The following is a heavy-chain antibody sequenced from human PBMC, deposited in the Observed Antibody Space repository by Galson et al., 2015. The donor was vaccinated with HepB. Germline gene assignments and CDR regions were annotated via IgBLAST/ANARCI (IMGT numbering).Heavy chain of an antibody. Sequence: PLRLSCAASGFTFSSYWMHWVRQAPGKGLVWVSRINSDGSSTSYADSVKGRFTISRDNAKNTLYLQMNSLRAEDTAVYYCARGTVDYGDFWGGYWGQGTLVTVSS. J-gene: IGHJ4*02. CDR2: INSDGSST. CDR3: ARGTVDYGDFWGGY. D-gene: IGHD4-17*01. V-gene: IGHV3-74*01. CDR1: GFTFSSYW.